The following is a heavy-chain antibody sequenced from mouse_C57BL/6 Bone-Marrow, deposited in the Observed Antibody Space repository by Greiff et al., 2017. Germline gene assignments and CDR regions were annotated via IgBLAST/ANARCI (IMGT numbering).Heavy chain of an antibody. CDR1: GFSLTSYG. CDR3: AKNFLYYQGAMDY. CDR2: IWRGGST. V-gene: IGHV2-5*01. Sequence: VMLVESGPGLVQPSQSLSITCTVSGFSLTSYGVHWVRPSPGKGLEWLGVIWRGGSTDYNAAFMSRLSITKDNSKSQVFFKMNSLQADDTAIYYCAKNFLYYQGAMDYWGQGTSVTVSS. D-gene: IGHD1-1*01. J-gene: IGHJ4*01.